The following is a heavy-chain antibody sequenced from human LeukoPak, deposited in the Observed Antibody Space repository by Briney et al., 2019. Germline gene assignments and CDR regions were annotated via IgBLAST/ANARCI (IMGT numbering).Heavy chain of an antibody. CDR1: GFTFGDYA. J-gene: IGHJ6*02. Sequence: PGGSLRLSCTASGFTFGDYAMSWFRQAPGKGLEWVGFIRSKAYGGTTEYAASVKGRFTISRDDSKSIAYLQMNSLKTEDTAVYYCHKDTAMADYYYYGMDVWGQGTTVTVSS. CDR2: IRSKAYGGTT. V-gene: IGHV3-49*03. D-gene: IGHD5-18*01. CDR3: HKDTAMADYYYYGMDV.